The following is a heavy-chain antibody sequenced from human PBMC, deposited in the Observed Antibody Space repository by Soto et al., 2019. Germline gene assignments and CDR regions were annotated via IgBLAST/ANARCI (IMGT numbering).Heavy chain of an antibody. CDR3: ARDQAPYYDSWSGSSRDGYYGMDV. J-gene: IGHJ6*02. V-gene: IGHV4-31*03. CDR1: GGSINSGNFY. Sequence: SETLSLTCTVSGGSINSGNFYWGWIRQRPGKGLEWIGFTYYSGVTYYNPSLKSRVTISVDTSMNRFSLTLTSVTAADTARYYCARDQAPYYDSWSGSSRDGYYGMDVWGPGITVTVSS. D-gene: IGHD3-3*01. CDR2: TYYSGVT.